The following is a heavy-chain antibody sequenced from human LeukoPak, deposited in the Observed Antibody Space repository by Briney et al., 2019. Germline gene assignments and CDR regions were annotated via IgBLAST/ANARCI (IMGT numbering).Heavy chain of an antibody. D-gene: IGHD4-17*01. Sequence: PGRTLRLSCAASGFTFSSHPMHWVRQAPGKGLEWVAVISYDGSNKYYADSVKGRFTISRDNSKNTLYLQMNSLRAEDTAVYYCAKDHLDYGDPDYWGQGTLVTVSS. CDR3: AKDHLDYGDPDY. V-gene: IGHV3-30-3*01. CDR1: GFTFSSHP. J-gene: IGHJ4*02. CDR2: ISYDGSNK.